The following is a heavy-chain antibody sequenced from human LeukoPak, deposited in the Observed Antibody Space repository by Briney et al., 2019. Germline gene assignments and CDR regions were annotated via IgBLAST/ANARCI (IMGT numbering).Heavy chain of an antibody. J-gene: IGHJ4*02. CDR1: GGTFSSYA. D-gene: IGHD3-22*01. V-gene: IGHV1-69*13. CDR3: AAAGPFYDSSGYY. CDR2: IIPIFGTA. Sequence: SVKVSCKASGGTFSSYAISWVRQAPGQGLEWMGGIIPIFGTANYAQKFQGRVTITADESTSTAYMELSSLRSEDTAVYYCAAAGPFYDSSGYYWGQGTLVTVSS.